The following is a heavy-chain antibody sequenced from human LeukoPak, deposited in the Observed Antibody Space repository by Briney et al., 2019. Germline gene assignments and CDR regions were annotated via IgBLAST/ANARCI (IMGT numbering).Heavy chain of an antibody. V-gene: IGHV1-2*02. CDR3: ARDSGTTGEVKFDP. Sequence: ASVKVSCKASGYTFTGHYMHWVRQAPGQGLEWMGWINPKNAGTNFAQRFQGRVTMTRDTSISTVYMELSRLRSDDTAVYYCARDSGTTGEVKFDPWGQGTLVTVSS. CDR2: INPKNAGT. CDR1: GYTFTGHY. D-gene: IGHD3-10*01. J-gene: IGHJ5*02.